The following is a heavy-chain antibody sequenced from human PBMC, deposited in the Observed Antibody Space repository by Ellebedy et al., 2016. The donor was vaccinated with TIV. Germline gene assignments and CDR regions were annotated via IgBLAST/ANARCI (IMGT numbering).Heavy chain of an antibody. J-gene: IGHJ4*02. Sequence: SETLSLTCSVSGASISNTNYFWAWIRQTPGKGLEWIGSMSSSGSTYHNPSLNSRVTISVDTSNNHLSVRLDSVTAADTAVYYCARRAVVVEPATTPDFDHWGQGTLVTVSS. CDR1: GASISNTNYF. V-gene: IGHV4-39*02. CDR3: ARRAVVVEPATTPDFDH. CDR2: MSSSGST. D-gene: IGHD2-15*01.